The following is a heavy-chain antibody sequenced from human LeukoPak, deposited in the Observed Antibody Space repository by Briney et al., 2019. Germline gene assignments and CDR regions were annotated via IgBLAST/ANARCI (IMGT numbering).Heavy chain of an antibody. CDR2: ISSSSSYI. J-gene: IGHJ3*02. CDR1: GFTFSGYS. D-gene: IGHD2/OR15-2a*01. Sequence: GGSLRLSCAASGFTFSGYSMNWVRQAPGKGLEWVSSISSSSSYIYYADSVKGRFTISRDNAKNSLYLQMNSLRAEDTAVYYCARSHLNSGAFDIWGQGTMVTVSS. V-gene: IGHV3-21*01. CDR3: ARSHLNSGAFDI.